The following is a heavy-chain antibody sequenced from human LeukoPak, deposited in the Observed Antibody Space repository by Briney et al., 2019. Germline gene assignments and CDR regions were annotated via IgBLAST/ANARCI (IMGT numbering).Heavy chain of an antibody. CDR2: IYYSGST. CDR1: GGSISSSSYY. V-gene: IGHV4-39*07. Sequence: PSETLSLTCTVSGGSISSSSYYWGWIRQPPGKGLEWIGSIYYSGSTYYNPSLKSRVTISVDTSKNQFSLKLSSVTAADTAVYYCARDRAVADPGTDYWGQGTLVTVSS. CDR3: ARDRAVADPGTDY. J-gene: IGHJ4*02. D-gene: IGHD6-19*01.